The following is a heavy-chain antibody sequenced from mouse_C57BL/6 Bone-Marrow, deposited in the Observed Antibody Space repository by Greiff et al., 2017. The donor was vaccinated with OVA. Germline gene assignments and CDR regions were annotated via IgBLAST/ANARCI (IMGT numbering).Heavy chain of an antibody. CDR2: IYPGDGDT. V-gene: IGHV1-80*01. D-gene: IGHD1-1*01. CDR3: AGPQLLPYWYFDV. Sequence: VQLQQSGAELVKPGASVKISCKASGYAFSSYWMNWVKQRPGKGLEWIGQIYPGDGDTNYNGKFKGKATLTADKSSSTAYLQLSSLTSEDSAVYYYAGPQLLPYWYFDVWGTGTTVTVSS. J-gene: IGHJ1*03. CDR1: GYAFSSYW.